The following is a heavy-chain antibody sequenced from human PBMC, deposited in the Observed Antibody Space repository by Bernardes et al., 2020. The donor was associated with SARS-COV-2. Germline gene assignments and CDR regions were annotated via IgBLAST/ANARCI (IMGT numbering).Heavy chain of an antibody. CDR3: ARQSNTILYYYYGLDV. CDR1: GFTFSSHG. J-gene: IGHJ6*02. V-gene: IGHV3-33*01. D-gene: IGHD3-3*01. Sequence: GGSLRLSCAASGFTFSSHGMPWARQAPGKGLEWVALIWYDGSNKYYADSVKGRFTISRDNSKNTLYLQINNLRAEDTAVYYCARQSNTILYYYYGLDVWGQGTTVTVSS. CDR2: IWYDGSNK.